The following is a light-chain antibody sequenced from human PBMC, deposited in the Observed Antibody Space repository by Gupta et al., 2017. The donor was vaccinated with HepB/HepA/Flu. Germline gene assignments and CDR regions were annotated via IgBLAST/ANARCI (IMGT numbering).Light chain of an antibody. V-gene: IGKV3-11*01. Sequence: IVLTQSPATLSLSPGERATLSCRASQSVSNYLALYQQKPGKAPRLLIYDASNRAAGIPSRCSGSGSGTDFTITINRLEPEDFSFYYRQQSSPGLTLGRGTKVEIK. CDR3: QQSSPGLT. CDR1: QSVSNY. J-gene: IGKJ4*01. CDR2: DAS.